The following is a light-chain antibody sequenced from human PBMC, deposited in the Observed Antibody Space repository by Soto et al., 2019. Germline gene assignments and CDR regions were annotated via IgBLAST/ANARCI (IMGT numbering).Light chain of an antibody. CDR3: QLPNRFPIT. J-gene: IGKJ5*01. CDR1: QGISSW. Sequence: DIQMTQSPSSVSASVGDRVTITCRASQGISSWLAGYQQKPGKAPKLLIYAESSVQSGVASRFSGSGYGTDFTLSISRLQPADFATYCCQLPNRFPITFGQGTRLEIK. CDR2: AES. V-gene: IGKV1-12*01.